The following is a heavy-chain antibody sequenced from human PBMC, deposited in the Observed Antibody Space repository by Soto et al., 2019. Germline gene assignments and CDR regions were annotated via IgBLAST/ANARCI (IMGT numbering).Heavy chain of an antibody. CDR1: GFTFSTYA. V-gene: IGHV3-23*01. Sequence: GGSLRLSCAASGFTFSTYAVSWVRQAPGKGLEWVSVMSGGGNTIYYADSVKGRFTISRDNSRNTLFLQMNSLRAEDTAVYYCAKRPSTSTNWYCFDPWGQGTLVTVSS. CDR2: MSGGGNTI. CDR3: AKRPSTSTNWYCFDP. D-gene: IGHD6-13*01. J-gene: IGHJ5*02.